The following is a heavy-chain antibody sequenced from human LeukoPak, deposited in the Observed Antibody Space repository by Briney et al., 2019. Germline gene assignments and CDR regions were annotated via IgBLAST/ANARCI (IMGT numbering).Heavy chain of an antibody. Sequence: PSEPLSLTCAVSGGSIRSNSYYWGWIRQPPGKGLGWVSAISGSGGSTYYADSVKGRFTISRDNSKNTLYLQMNSLRAEDTAVYYCARGIYDYVWGSLYYFDYWGQGTLVTVSS. J-gene: IGHJ4*02. V-gene: IGHV3-23*01. D-gene: IGHD3-16*01. CDR3: ARGIYDYVWGSLYYFDY. CDR1: GGSIRSNSYY. CDR2: ISGSGGST.